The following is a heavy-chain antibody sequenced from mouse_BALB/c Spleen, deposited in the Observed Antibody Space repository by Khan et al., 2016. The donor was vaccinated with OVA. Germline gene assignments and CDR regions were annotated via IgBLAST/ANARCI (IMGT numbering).Heavy chain of an antibody. CDR3: ARRDYYAYNWYFDV. J-gene: IGHJ1*01. V-gene: IGHV1-18*01. D-gene: IGHD1-2*01. CDR2: FNPNNGGT. CDR1: GYTFTEYT. Sequence: VQLKESGPELVKPGASVKISCKTSGYTFTEYTMHRVKQSHGKSLEWIGRFNPNNGGTNYNQKFKGRATLTVDESSSTAYMELRSLTSEDSAVYYCARRDYYAYNWYFDVWGAGTTVTVSS.